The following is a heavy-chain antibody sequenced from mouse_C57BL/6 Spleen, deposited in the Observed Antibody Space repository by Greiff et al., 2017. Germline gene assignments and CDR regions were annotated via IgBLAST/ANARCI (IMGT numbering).Heavy chain of an antibody. Sequence: VQLQQSGAELVKPGASVKISCKASGYAFSSYWMNWVKQRPGKGLEGIGQIYPGDGDTNYNGKFKGKATLTADKSSSTAYMQLSSLTSEDSAVYFCARVTTVVALYYYAMDYGGQGTSVTVSS. CDR2: IYPGDGDT. CDR3: ARVTTVVALYYYAMDY. CDR1: GYAFSSYW. V-gene: IGHV1-80*01. J-gene: IGHJ4*01. D-gene: IGHD1-1*01.